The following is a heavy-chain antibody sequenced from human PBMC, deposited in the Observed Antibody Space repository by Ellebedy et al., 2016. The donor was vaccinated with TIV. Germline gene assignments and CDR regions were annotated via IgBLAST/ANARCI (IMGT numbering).Heavy chain of an antibody. Sequence: MPSETLSLTCTVSGGSISSYYWSWIRQRPGKGLEWIGYIYYSGSTNYNPSLKSRVTISVDTSKNQFSLKLSSVTAADTAVYCFARVKGGAVASNWFDPWGQGTLVTVSS. CDR1: GGSISSYY. J-gene: IGHJ5*02. CDR3: ARVKGGAVASNWFDP. V-gene: IGHV4-59*01. D-gene: IGHD6-19*01. CDR2: IYYSGST.